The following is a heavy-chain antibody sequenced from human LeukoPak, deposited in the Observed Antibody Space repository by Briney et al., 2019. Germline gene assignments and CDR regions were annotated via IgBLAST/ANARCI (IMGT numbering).Heavy chain of an antibody. CDR2: ISTNGGIT. V-gene: IGHV3-64*04. D-gene: IGHD1-26*01. CDR1: GFTFSTYA. Sequence: GGSLRLSCSASGFTFSTYAMHWVRQAPGKGLEYVSAISTNGGITYYADSVKGRFTISRDDSRNTLYLQMNSLRGDDTAVYYCAKDVGKWESLHFFDYWGQGTLVTVSS. J-gene: IGHJ4*02. CDR3: AKDVGKWESLHFFDY.